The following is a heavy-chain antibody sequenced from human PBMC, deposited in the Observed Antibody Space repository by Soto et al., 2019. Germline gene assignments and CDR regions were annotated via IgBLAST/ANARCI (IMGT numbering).Heavy chain of an antibody. CDR2: IYWNDDK. CDR3: AHNLTSGGWQRPIHY. J-gene: IGHJ4*02. V-gene: IGHV2-5*01. CDR1: GFSLSTSGVG. Sequence: SGPTLVNPTQTLTLTCTFSGFSLSTSGVGVGWIRQPPGKALEWLALIYWNDDKRFSPSLKSRLSISKGTSNNQVVLTLTNMDPVDTATYYCAHNLTSGGWQRPIHYWGQGALVTVSS. D-gene: IGHD5-12*01.